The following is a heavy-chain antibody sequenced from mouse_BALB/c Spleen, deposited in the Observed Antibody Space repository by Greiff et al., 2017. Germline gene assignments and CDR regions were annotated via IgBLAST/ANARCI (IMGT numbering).Heavy chain of an antibody. J-gene: IGHJ3*01. CDR2: IWAGGST. Sequence: VQLVESGPGLVAPSQSLSITCTVSGFSLTSYGVHWVRQPPGKGLEWLGVIWAGGSTNYNSALMSRLSISKDNSKSQVFLKMNSLQTDDTAMYYCARDDMITTRGAFAYWGQGTLVTVSA. CDR1: GFSLTSYG. CDR3: ARDDMITTRGAFAY. V-gene: IGHV2-9*02. D-gene: IGHD2-4*01.